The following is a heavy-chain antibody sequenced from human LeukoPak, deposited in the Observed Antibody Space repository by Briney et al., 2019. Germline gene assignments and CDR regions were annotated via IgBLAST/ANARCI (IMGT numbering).Heavy chain of an antibody. D-gene: IGHD3-3*01. CDR2: IIPIFGTA. J-gene: IGHJ4*02. Sequence: SSVRVSCKASGGTFSSYAISWVRQAPGQGLEWMGGIIPIFGTANYAQKFQGRVTITTDESTSTAYIELSSLRSEDTAVYYCASALRFLEWLLFDYWGQGTLVTVSS. CDR3: ASALRFLEWLLFDY. V-gene: IGHV1-69*05. CDR1: GGTFSSYA.